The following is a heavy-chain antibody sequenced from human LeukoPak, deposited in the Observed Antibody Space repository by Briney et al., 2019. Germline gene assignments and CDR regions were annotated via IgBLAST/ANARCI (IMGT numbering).Heavy chain of an antibody. CDR2: INPSGGST. Sequence: GASVKVSCKASGYTFTSYYMHWVRQAPGQGLEWMGIINPSGGSTNYAQKFQGRVTMTRDMSTSTVYMELSSLRSEDTAVYYCARSITIFGVVIRDAFDIWGQGTMVTVSS. D-gene: IGHD3-3*01. CDR1: GYTFTSYY. V-gene: IGHV1-46*01. CDR3: ARSITIFGVVIRDAFDI. J-gene: IGHJ3*02.